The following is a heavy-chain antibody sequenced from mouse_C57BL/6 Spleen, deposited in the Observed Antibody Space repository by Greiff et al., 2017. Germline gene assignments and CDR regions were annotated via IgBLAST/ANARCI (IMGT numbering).Heavy chain of an antibody. CDR1: GYAFSSSW. J-gene: IGHJ3*01. CDR3: AKGTVVESLFAY. V-gene: IGHV1-82*01. D-gene: IGHD1-1*01. CDR2: IYPGDGDT. Sequence: VQLQQSGPELVKPGASVKISCKASGYAFSSSWMNWVKQRPGKGLEWIGRIYPGDGDTNYNGKFKGKATLTADKSSSTAYMQLSSLTSEDSAVYFCAKGTVVESLFAYWGQGTLVTVSA.